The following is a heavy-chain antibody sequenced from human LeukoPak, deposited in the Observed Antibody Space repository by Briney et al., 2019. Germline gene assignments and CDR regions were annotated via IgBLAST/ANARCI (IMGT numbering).Heavy chain of an antibody. CDR2: IKQDGSEK. CDR3: ARERQWLDL. D-gene: IGHD6-19*01. CDR1: GFTLSSYW. J-gene: IGHJ5*02. V-gene: IGHV3-7*01. Sequence: GGSLRLSCAASGFTLSSYWMSWVRQAPGKGLEWVANIKQDGSEKYYVDSVKGRFTISRDNAKNSLYLQMNSLRAEDTAVYYCARERQWLDLGGQGTLVTVSS.